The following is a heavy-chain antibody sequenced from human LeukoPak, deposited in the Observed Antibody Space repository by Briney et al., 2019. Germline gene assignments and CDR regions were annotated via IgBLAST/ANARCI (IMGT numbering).Heavy chain of an antibody. V-gene: IGHV4-38-2*02. CDR1: GYSISSGYY. D-gene: IGHD2-2*01. CDR2: IYHSGST. CDR3: ARDHCSSTSCLNWFDP. J-gene: IGHJ5*02. Sequence: KPSETLSLTCAVSGYSISSGYYWGWIRQPPGKGLECIGSIYHSGSTYYNPSLKSRVTISVDTSKNQFSLKLSSVTAADTAVYYCARDHCSSTSCLNWFDPWGQGTLVTVSS.